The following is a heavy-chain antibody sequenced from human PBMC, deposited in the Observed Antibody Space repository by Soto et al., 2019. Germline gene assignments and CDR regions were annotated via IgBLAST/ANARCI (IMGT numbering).Heavy chain of an antibody. J-gene: IGHJ3*02. CDR1: GGSISSGGYY. CDR2: IYYSEST. CDR3: ARDSRHGDPVWGDAFDI. D-gene: IGHD4-17*01. Sequence: QVQLQESGPGLVKPSQTLSLTCTVSGGSISSGGYYWSWIRQHPGKGLEWIGYIYYSESTYYNPSLKGRVTISVDTSKNQFSLKLSSVTAADTAVYYCARDSRHGDPVWGDAFDIWGQGTMVTVSS. V-gene: IGHV4-31*03.